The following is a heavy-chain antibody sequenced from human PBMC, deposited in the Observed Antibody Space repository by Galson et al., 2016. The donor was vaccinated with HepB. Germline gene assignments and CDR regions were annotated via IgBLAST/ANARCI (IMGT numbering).Heavy chain of an antibody. CDR2: ISGSDIT. Sequence: SLRLSCAASGFTFIGYAMSWVRQAPGKGLEWVSSISGSDITYYVDSVKGRFTMSRDNSRTTVYLQMNTLDAEDTAVYYGAKRRGRDGYATDFDDWGQGTLVTVSS. V-gene: IGHV3-23*01. J-gene: IGHJ4*02. CDR3: AKRRGRDGYATDFDD. CDR1: GFTFIGYA. D-gene: IGHD5-24*01.